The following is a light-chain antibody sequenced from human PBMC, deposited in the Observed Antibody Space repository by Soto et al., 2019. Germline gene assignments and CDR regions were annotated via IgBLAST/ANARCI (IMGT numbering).Light chain of an antibody. V-gene: IGKV1-39*01. CDR1: QSISSY. Sequence: DIQMTQSPSSLSASEGDRVTITCRASQSISSYLNWYQQKPGKAPKLLIYAASSWQSGAPSRFSGSGSGTEFTLTIISLQPDDFATYYCQHYDNYSEAFGQGTKVDI. J-gene: IGKJ1*01. CDR2: AAS. CDR3: QHYDNYSEA.